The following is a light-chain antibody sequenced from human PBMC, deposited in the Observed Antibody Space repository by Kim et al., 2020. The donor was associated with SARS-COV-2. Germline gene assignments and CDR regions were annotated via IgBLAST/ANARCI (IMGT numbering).Light chain of an antibody. Sequence: GQSITISCTGTSSDVGGYNYVSWYQQHPGKAPKLMIYDVSNRPSGVSNRFSDSKSGNTASLTISGLQAEDEADYYCSSYTSSSTQVFGGGTQLTVL. CDR2: DVS. CDR1: SSDVGGYNY. J-gene: IGLJ3*02. CDR3: SSYTSSSTQV. V-gene: IGLV2-14*03.